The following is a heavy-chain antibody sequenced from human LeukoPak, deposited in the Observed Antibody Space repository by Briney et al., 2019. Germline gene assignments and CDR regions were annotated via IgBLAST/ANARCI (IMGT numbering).Heavy chain of an antibody. CDR3: AIVEAGCSSTSCYDY. CDR2: IIPILGIA. D-gene: IGHD2-2*01. Sequence: SVKVSCEASGGTFSSYTISWVRQAPGQGLEWMGRIIPILGIANYAQKFQGRVTITADKSTSTAYMELSSLRSEDTAVYYCAIVEAGCSSTSCYDYWGQGTLVTVSS. J-gene: IGHJ4*02. CDR1: GGTFSSYT. V-gene: IGHV1-69*02.